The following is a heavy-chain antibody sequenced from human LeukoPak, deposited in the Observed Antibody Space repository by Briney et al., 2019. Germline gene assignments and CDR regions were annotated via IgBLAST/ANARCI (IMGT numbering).Heavy chain of an antibody. CDR1: GFTFSNYA. CDR2: ISGFDPGT. Sequence: GESLKISCAASGFTFSNYAMSWVRQAPGKGLEWVSTISGFDPGTYYADSVGGRFTISRDNSKNTLFLRMNSLRAEDTAVYFCAKGLRLLDSWGQGTLGTVSS. J-gene: IGHJ4*02. V-gene: IGHV3-23*01. D-gene: IGHD3-16*01. CDR3: AKGLRLLDS.